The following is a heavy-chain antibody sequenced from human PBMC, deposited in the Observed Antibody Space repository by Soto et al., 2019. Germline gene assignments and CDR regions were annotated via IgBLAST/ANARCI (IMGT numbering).Heavy chain of an antibody. CDR2: IYPDDSGT. CDR1: GYNFGTYW. Sequence: GESLKISCKTSGYNFGTYWIAGVRQVPGKGLEWMGMIYPDDSGTRYSPPFKGQVTMSVDRSTSTPFLQWSSLKASDTALYFCARQQSNVVTAPSVHSGQGTMVTVSS. V-gene: IGHV5-51*01. CDR3: ARQQSNVVTAPSVH. D-gene: IGHD3-16*02. J-gene: IGHJ4*02.